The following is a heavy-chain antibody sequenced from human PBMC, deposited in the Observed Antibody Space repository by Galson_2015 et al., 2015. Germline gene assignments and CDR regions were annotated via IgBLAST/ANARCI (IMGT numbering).Heavy chain of an antibody. D-gene: IGHD2-2*01. CDR1: GFTFSSYG. V-gene: IGHV3-33*06. J-gene: IGHJ4*02. Sequence: SLRLSCAASGFTFSSYGMHWVRQAPGKGLEWVAVIWYDGSNKYYADSVKGRFTISRDNSKNTLYLQMNSLRAEDTAVYYCAKAAGDIVVVPAAYKAKSIDYWGQGTLVTVSS. CDR2: IWYDGSNK. CDR3: AKAAGDIVVVPAAYKAKSIDY.